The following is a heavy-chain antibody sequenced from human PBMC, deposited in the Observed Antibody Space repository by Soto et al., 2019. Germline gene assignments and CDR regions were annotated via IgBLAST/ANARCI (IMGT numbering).Heavy chain of an antibody. Sequence: NPSETLSLTCAVSGYSISSNHYWDWIRQPPGKGLEWIGSVFHSGSTYYNPSLKSRVTMSVDTSKNQLSLTLTSVTAADTAVYYCAREARTLDWYLDLWGRGTLVTVSS. V-gene: IGHV4-38-2*01. CDR2: VFHSGST. CDR1: GYSISSNHY. CDR3: AREARTLDWYLDL. D-gene: IGHD6-6*01. J-gene: IGHJ2*01.